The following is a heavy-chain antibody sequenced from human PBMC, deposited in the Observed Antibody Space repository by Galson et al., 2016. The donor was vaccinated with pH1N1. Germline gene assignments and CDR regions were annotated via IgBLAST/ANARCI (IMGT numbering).Heavy chain of an antibody. V-gene: IGHV3-7*01. J-gene: IGHJ4*02. D-gene: IGHD6-13*01. CDR3: VRAIGAAASF. Sequence: SLRLSCAASGFIFSDHWMSWVRQAPDKGLEWVANTNQDGSQKYYVDSVRGRFTISRDNAKNSVSLQTNSLRPDDTGVYYCVRAIGAAASFWGQGTLVTVSS. CDR1: GFIFSDHW. CDR2: TNQDGSQK.